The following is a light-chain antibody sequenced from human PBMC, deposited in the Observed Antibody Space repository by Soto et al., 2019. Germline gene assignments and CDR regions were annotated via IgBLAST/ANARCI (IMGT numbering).Light chain of an antibody. CDR1: QSVSNNY. CDR2: GAS. V-gene: IGKV3D-20*02. CDR3: QQRSNWPIT. J-gene: IGKJ5*01. Sequence: EIVLTQSPGTLSLSPGERATLSCRASQSVSNNYLAWYQHKPGQAPRRLIYGASSRATGIPDRFSGSGSGTDFTLTISRLEPEDFAVYYCQQRSNWPITFGQGTRLEIK.